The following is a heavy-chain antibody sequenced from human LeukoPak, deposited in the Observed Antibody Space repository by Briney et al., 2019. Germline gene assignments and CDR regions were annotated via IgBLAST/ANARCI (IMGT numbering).Heavy chain of an antibody. Sequence: PAGSLRLSCAASGFTVSSNYMSWVRQAPGKGLEWVSVIYSGGSTYYADSVKGRFTISRHNSKNTLYLQMNSLRAEDTAVYYCARFLEGYYSSGFDYWGQGTLVTVSS. CDR1: GFTVSSNY. V-gene: IGHV3-53*04. J-gene: IGHJ4*02. CDR2: IYSGGST. D-gene: IGHD6-19*01. CDR3: ARFLEGYYSSGFDY.